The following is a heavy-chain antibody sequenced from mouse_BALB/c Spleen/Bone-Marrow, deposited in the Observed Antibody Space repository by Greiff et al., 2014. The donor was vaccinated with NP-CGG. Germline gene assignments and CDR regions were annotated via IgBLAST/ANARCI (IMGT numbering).Heavy chain of an antibody. Sequence: VQLKQSGPGLVAPSQSLSITCTVSGFSLTSNGVHWVRQPPGKGLEWLGVIWTGGSTNYNSALMSRLSISKDNSKSQVFLKMNSLQTDDTAMHYCARGAYYRFFDYWGQGTTLTVSS. CDR3: ARGAYYRFFDY. CDR1: GFSLTSNG. D-gene: IGHD2-14*01. CDR2: IWTGGST. J-gene: IGHJ2*01. V-gene: IGHV2-9*02.